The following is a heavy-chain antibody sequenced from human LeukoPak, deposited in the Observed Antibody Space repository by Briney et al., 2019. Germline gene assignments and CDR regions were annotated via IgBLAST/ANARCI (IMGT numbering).Heavy chain of an antibody. Sequence: PGGSLRLSCAASGFTFSRYSMNWVRQAPGKGLEWVSSISDDSNYIYYADSVKGRFTISGDNAKNSLSLQMNSLRVEDTAVYYCARESIVVVPTTMDDASDIWGQGTMVTVSS. CDR3: ARESIVVVPTTMDDASDI. CDR1: GFTFSRYS. CDR2: ISDDSNYI. V-gene: IGHV3-21*06. D-gene: IGHD2-2*01. J-gene: IGHJ3*02.